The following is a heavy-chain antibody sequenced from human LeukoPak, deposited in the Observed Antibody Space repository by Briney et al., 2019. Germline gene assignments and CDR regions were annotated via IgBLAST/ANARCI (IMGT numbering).Heavy chain of an antibody. CDR2: IIPIIGTA. V-gene: IGHV1-69*05. CDR3: AGSSSSDNWFDP. CDR1: LDTLMSSD. J-gene: IGHJ5*02. D-gene: IGHD6-6*01. Sequence: ASVRVSYGSSLDTLMSSDISGVRQTPGQGLECMGGIIPIIGTANYAQKSQGRVTITTDESTSTAYMELSSLRSEDTAVYYCAGSSSSDNWFDPWGQGTLVTVSS.